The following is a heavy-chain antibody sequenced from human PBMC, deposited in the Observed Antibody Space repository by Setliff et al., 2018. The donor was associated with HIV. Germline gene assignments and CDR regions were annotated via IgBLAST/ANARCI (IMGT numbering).Heavy chain of an antibody. Sequence: NPSETLSLTCTVSGDSITSGTYYWSWIRQPAGMRLEWIGHISTSGTTNYNPSLKSRVTISADTSKSQFSLKLTSVTAADTAAYFCARSPLYSGYERYYFDYWGQGTLVTAPQ. V-gene: IGHV4-61*09. CDR1: GDSITSGTYY. J-gene: IGHJ4*02. CDR3: ARSPLYSGYERYYFDY. CDR2: ISTSGTT. D-gene: IGHD5-12*01.